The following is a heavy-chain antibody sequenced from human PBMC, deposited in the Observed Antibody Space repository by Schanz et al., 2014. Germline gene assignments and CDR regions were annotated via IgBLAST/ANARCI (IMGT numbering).Heavy chain of an antibody. Sequence: EVQLVESGGELIQPGGSLRLSCAASGFTFSTYWMSWVRQAPGKGLEWVSYINGGGETTYYADSVRGRFTISRDNAKNSLFLQMNSLRAEDTAKYYCARGNYGMDVWGQGTTVTVSS. J-gene: IGHJ6*02. CDR3: ARGNYGMDV. V-gene: IGHV3-48*04. CDR2: INGGGETT. CDR1: GFTFSTYW.